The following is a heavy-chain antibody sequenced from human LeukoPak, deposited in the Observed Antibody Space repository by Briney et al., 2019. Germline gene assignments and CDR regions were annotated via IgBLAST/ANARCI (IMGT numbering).Heavy chain of an antibody. CDR3: AKGRGPSLYYYYYMDV. CDR2: ISYDGSNK. D-gene: IGHD2-15*01. CDR1: GFTFSSYG. V-gene: IGHV3-30*18. Sequence: GRSLRLSCAASGFTFSSYGMHWVRQAPGKGLEWVAVISYDGSNKYYADSVKGRFTISRDNSKNTLYLQMNSLRAEDTAVYYCAKGRGPSLYYYYYMDVWGKGTTVTVSS. J-gene: IGHJ6*03.